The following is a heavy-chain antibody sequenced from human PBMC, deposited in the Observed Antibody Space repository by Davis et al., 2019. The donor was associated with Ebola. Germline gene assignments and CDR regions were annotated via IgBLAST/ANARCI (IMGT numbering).Heavy chain of an antibody. Sequence: MPSETLSLTCTVSGGSISGYYWSWIRQPPGKGVEWIGYIYYSGNPNYRPSLKSRVTISVDTSKNQFSLKLRSVTAADTAVYYCARHPNYDLLTGFSNWFDPWGQGSLVTVSS. D-gene: IGHD3-9*01. CDR3: ARHPNYDLLTGFSNWFDP. V-gene: IGHV4-59*08. CDR2: IYYSGNP. J-gene: IGHJ5*02. CDR1: GGSISGYY.